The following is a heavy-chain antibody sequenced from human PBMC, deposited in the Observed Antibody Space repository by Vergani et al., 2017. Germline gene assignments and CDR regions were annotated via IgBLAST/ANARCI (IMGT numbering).Heavy chain of an antibody. CDR1: GGTFSSYA. D-gene: IGHD3-22*01. V-gene: IGHV1-69*18. Sequence: QVQLVQSGAEVKKPGSSVKVSCKASGGTFSSYAISWVRQAPGQGLEWMGRILPIFGTANYAQKFQGRVTITADESTSTAYMELSSLRSEDTAVYYCARAGARYDSSGYYRLDYWGQGTLVTVSS. CDR3: ARAGARYDSSGYYRLDY. J-gene: IGHJ4*02. CDR2: ILPIFGTA.